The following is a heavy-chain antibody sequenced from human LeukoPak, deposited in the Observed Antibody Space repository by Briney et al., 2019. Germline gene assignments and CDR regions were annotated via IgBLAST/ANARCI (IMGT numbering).Heavy chain of an antibody. V-gene: IGHV4-4*09. J-gene: IGHJ4*02. CDR1: GGSISGGY. CDR2: VYTSGST. Sequence: SETLSLTCTVSGGSISGGYWSWIRQPPGRGLEWIGYVYTSGSTNYNPSLKSRVTISVDTSRSQFALKLSSVTAADTAVYYCAKSYFDYSTFYSYYFNLWGQGALVTVSS. CDR3: AKSYFDYSTFYSYYFNL. D-gene: IGHD4-11*01.